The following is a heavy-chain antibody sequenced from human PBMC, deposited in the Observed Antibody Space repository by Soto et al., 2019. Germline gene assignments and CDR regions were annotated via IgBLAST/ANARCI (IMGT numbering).Heavy chain of an antibody. Sequence: GGSLRFSCAATGFTFSNYEMIWVRQAPGKGLEWISYISKSGGGRITYYADSVKGRFTISRDNPNNSLFLQMTSLTVEDTAVYYCAREADSGGYRFDSWGQGTLVTVSS. CDR3: AREADSGGYRFDS. J-gene: IGHJ5*01. V-gene: IGHV3-48*03. CDR1: GFTFSNYE. D-gene: IGHD3-22*01. CDR2: ISKSGGGRIT.